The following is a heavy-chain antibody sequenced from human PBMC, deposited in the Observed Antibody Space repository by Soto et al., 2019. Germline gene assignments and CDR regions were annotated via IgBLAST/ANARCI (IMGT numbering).Heavy chain of an antibody. Sequence: VQLLESGGGMVQPGGSLRLSCGASGFAFGTYAMNWVRQAPGKGLEWGSGISSRGGSTFYADSVQGRFIIARDNSKNTLYLQMDNLRVEDTAIYYCAKGGAEMLGYYYSFVMDVWGQGPTFSVSS. J-gene: IGHJ6*02. CDR2: ISSRGGST. CDR1: GFAFGTYA. V-gene: IGHV3-23*01. CDR3: AKGGAEMLGYYYSFVMDV. D-gene: IGHD2-8*01.